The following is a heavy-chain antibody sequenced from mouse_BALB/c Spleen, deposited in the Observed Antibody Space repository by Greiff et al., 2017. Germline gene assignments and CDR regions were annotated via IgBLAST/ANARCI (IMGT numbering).Heavy chain of an antibody. CDR1: GFSLTSYG. V-gene: IGHV2-9*02. Sequence: VQVVESGPGLVAPSQSLSITCTVSGFSLTSYGVHWVRQPPGKGLEWLGVIWAGGSTNYNSALMSRLSISKDNSKSQVFLKMNSLQTDDTAMYYCARDHHGGFAYWGQGTLVTVSA. J-gene: IGHJ3*01. CDR3: ARDHHGGFAY. CDR2: IWAGGST.